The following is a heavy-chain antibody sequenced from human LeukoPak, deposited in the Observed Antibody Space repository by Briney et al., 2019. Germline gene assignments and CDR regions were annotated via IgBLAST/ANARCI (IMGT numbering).Heavy chain of an antibody. J-gene: IGHJ4*02. CDR3: STGSGSYPPPFEY. D-gene: IGHD3-10*01. CDR2: INPNSGDT. CDR1: EYTFIGYY. Sequence: ASVKVSCKASEYTFIGYYIHWVRQAPGQGLEWMGRINPNSGDTKCAEKFQGGLTMTRDTSIDTAYMELSGLRSDDTAVYYCSTGSGSYPPPFEYWGQGTLVTVS. V-gene: IGHV1-2*06.